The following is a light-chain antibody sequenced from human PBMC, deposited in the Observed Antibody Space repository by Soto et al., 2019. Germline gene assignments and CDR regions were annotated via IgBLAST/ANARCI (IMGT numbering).Light chain of an antibody. CDR1: QSISTY. CDR3: QQYHRSSIT. V-gene: IGKV1-5*03. Sequence: DIQITLSPSTLSASVGDIVAITCRASQSISTYLAWYQQKPGKAPKLLIYKASSLESGVPSRFSGSGSEAEFTLTISSLQPDDFATYYCQQYHRSSITFGQGTRLEIK. J-gene: IGKJ5*01. CDR2: KAS.